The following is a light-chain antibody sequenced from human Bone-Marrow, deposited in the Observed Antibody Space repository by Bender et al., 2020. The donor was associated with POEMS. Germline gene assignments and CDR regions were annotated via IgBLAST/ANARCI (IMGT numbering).Light chain of an antibody. V-gene: IGLV3-1*01. CDR1: ELGDRY. Sequence: SYVLTQSPSVSVAPGQTATITCSGDELGDRYASWYQRRPGQSPVLVMSQVSKRPSGIPDRFSGSNSGNTATLTITGTQPLDEADYYCLAWYSTTVVIGGGTKLTVL. CDR3: LAWYSTTVV. J-gene: IGLJ2*01. CDR2: QVS.